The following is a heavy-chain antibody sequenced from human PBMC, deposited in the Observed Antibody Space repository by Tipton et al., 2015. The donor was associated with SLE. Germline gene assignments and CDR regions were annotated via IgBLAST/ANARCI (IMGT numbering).Heavy chain of an antibody. CDR3: ASREDSSGGYRFDC. Sequence: GSLRLSCAASGFTISSYSMSWVRQAPGKGLEWVSGISISGSNTPYADSVKGRFSTSRDNPKNTLYLQMNSLRAEDTAVYYCASREDSSGGYRFDCWGQGTLVTVSS. CDR1: GFTISSYS. J-gene: IGHJ4*02. V-gene: IGHV3-23*01. D-gene: IGHD6-19*01. CDR2: ISISGSNT.